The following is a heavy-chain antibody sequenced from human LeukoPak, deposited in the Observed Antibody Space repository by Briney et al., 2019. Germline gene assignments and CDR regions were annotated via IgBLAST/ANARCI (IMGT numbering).Heavy chain of an antibody. Sequence: SVKVSCNASGATFSSYAISWMRQAPGQGLEWMGGIIPIFGTANYAQKFQGRVTITTDESTSTAYMELSSLRSEDTAVYYCARDRSGSNYYYMDVWGKGTTVTVSS. D-gene: IGHD6-6*01. CDR3: ARDRSGSNYYYMDV. J-gene: IGHJ6*03. CDR2: IIPIFGTA. CDR1: GATFSSYA. V-gene: IGHV1-69*05.